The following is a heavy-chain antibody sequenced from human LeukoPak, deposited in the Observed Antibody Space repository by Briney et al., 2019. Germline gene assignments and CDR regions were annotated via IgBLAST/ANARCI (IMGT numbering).Heavy chain of an antibody. V-gene: IGHV3-33*01. D-gene: IGHD4-17*01. Sequence: GGSLRLSCAASGFTFGSYGMHWVRQAPGKGLEWVAVLWYDGSNKYYADSVRGRFTISRDNSKNTLYLQMNSLRAEDTAVYYCARGATVTTGGYWGQGTLVTVSS. CDR3: ARGATVTTGGY. CDR2: LWYDGSNK. CDR1: GFTFGSYG. J-gene: IGHJ4*02.